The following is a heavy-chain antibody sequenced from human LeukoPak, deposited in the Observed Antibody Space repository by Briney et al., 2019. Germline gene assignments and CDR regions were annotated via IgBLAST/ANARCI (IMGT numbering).Heavy chain of an antibody. CDR2: ISGSGGST. CDR1: GFTFSSYA. D-gene: IGHD6-13*01. V-gene: IGHV3-23*01. CDR3: AKAGSSWYLSSGVNWFDP. Sequence: PGGSLRLSCAASGFTFSSYAMSWVRQAPGKGLGWVSAISGSGGSTYYADSVKGRFTISRDNSKNTLYLQMNSLRAEDTAVYYCAKAGSSWYLSSGVNWFDPWGQGTLVTVSS. J-gene: IGHJ5*02.